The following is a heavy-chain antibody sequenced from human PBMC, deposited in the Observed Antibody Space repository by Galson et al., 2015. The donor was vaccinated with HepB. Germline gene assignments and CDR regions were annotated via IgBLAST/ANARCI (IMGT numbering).Heavy chain of an antibody. CDR2: IKQDGTEK. CDR1: GFSFSDYW. CDR3: ARDEGWGVIPVAPHY. V-gene: IGHV3-7*05. D-gene: IGHD3-10*01. J-gene: IGHJ4*02. Sequence: LRLSCAASGFSFSDYWMSWVRQAPGKGLEWVANIKQDGTEKNYGGSMRGRFIISRDNAKNSQYLQMNSLRADDTAVYYCARDEGWGVIPVAPHYWGQGTLVTVSS.